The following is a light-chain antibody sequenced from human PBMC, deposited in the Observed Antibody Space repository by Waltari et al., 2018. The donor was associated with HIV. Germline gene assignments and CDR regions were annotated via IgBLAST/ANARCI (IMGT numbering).Light chain of an antibody. CDR3: QAWDSSTVV. CDR1: TLGDKY. J-gene: IGLJ2*01. Sequence: SYVLPQPASVSVSPGQTASITCSGDTLGDKYVSWYQQKPGQSPVVVIYQDKKRPSGIPERFSGSNSGNTATLTINGTQALDEADYYCQAWDSSTVVFGGGTKVTVL. CDR2: QDK. V-gene: IGLV3-1*01.